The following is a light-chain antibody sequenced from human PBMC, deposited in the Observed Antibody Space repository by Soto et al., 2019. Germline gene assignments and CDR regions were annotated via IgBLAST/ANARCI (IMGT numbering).Light chain of an antibody. CDR3: CSSAGSSTVV. Sequence: QSALTQPASVSGSPGQSITISCTGTSSDVGSYNLVSWYQQHPGKAPKLMIYEVSKRPSGVSNRFSGSKSCNTASLTISGLQAEDEAAYYCCSSAGSSTVVFGGGTKLTVL. J-gene: IGLJ2*01. V-gene: IGLV2-23*02. CDR2: EVS. CDR1: SSDVGSYNL.